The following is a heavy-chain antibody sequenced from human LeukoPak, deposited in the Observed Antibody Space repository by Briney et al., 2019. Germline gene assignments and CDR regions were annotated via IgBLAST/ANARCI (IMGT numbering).Heavy chain of an antibody. J-gene: IGHJ4*02. D-gene: IGHD1-26*01. CDR3: VREGLSGTFAF. Sequence: SVTVSFKASGGTFSSYAISWVRQAPGQGLEWMGGIIPIFATANYAQKFQGRVTITTDESTNTAFMELSSLRSEDTAIYYCVREGLSGTFAFWGQGTLVTVSS. CDR2: IIPIFATA. CDR1: GGTFSSYA. V-gene: IGHV1-69*05.